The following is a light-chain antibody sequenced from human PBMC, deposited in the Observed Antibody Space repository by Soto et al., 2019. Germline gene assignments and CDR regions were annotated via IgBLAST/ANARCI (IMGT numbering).Light chain of an antibody. CDR3: QQHNNWPTPIT. J-gene: IGKJ1*01. Sequence: EIVSTPSPATLSVSPGARATLSCRASPSVSSNYLAWYQQNPGQPPRLLIHGASSRATGIPDRFSGSGSGTEFTLTITSLQSEHSAVYYCQQHNNWPTPITFGQGTKVDIK. V-gene: IGKV3D-15*01. CDR2: GAS. CDR1: PSVSSN.